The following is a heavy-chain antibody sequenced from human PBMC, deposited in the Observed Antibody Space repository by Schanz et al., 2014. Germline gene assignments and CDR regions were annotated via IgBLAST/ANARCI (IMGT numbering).Heavy chain of an antibody. CDR2: VSPSSGGT. V-gene: IGHV1-2*06. J-gene: IGHJ6*02. D-gene: IGHD2-21*01. Sequence: QVLLVQSGAEVKKPGASVKVSCKASGYRFIGYSVHWVRQAPGQGLEWMGRVSPSSGGTNYAQNFQGRVTMTKDTSINTVYMELSRLTSDDMAVYYCAREDVVVVGVDFSYYYGMDVWGQGTTVVVSS. CDR1: GYRFIGYS. CDR3: AREDVVVVGVDFSYYYGMDV.